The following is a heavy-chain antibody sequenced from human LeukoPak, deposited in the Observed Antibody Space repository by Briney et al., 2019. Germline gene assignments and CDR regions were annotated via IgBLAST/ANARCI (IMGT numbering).Heavy chain of an antibody. Sequence: GGSLRPSCAASRFTFSSYAMHWVRQAPGKGLEWVAVISYDGSNKYYADSVKGRFTISRDNSKNTLYLQMNSLRAEDTAVYCCAREITYYYDSSGSTPLGYWGQGTLVTVSS. CDR2: ISYDGSNK. CDR1: RFTFSSYA. D-gene: IGHD3-22*01. J-gene: IGHJ4*02. CDR3: AREITYYYDSSGSTPLGY. V-gene: IGHV3-30-3*01.